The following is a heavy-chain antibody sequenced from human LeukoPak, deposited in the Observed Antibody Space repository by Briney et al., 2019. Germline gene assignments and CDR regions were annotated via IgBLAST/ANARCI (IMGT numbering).Heavy chain of an antibody. D-gene: IGHD1-26*01. Sequence: ASVKVSCKASGYTFTNYGISWVRQAPGQGLECMGWISAYNGNTNFPQKLQGRVTMTTDTSTSTAYMELRSLRSDDTAVYYCARGIKVGATIYYYYMDVWGKGTTVTVSS. CDR3: ARGIKVGATIYYYYMDV. J-gene: IGHJ6*03. V-gene: IGHV1-18*01. CDR2: ISAYNGNT. CDR1: GYTFTNYG.